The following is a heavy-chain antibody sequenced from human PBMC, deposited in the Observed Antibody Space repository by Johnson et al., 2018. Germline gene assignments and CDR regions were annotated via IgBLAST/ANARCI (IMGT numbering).Heavy chain of an antibody. J-gene: IGHJ3*02. V-gene: IGHV3-74*02. CDR1: GFTFSSYW. Sequence: EVQLVETGGGVVQPGRSLRLSCAASGFTFSSYWMDWVRQDPGKGLVWVSGINSDGSTTSYADSVKGRFTLSRDNAENTLFLQMNSLRVDDTAVYYCARGNGHAFDMWGQGTLVTVSS. D-gene: IGHD4-17*01. CDR3: ARGNGHAFDM. CDR2: INSDGSTT.